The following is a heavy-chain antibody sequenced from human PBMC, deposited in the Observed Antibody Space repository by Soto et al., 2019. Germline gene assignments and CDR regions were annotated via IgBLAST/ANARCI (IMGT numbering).Heavy chain of an antibody. J-gene: IGHJ6*03. CDR1: GYTFTSYS. Sequence: ASVKVSCKASGYTFTSYSMHWVRQAPGQRLEWMGWINAGNGNTKYSQKFQGRVTITRDTSTSTAYMELRSLRSDDTAVYYCARGSPMVRGVIMPPYYKDFWGKGTTVTVSS. CDR3: ARGSPMVRGVIMPPYYKDF. CDR2: INAGNGNT. D-gene: IGHD3-10*01. V-gene: IGHV1-3*01.